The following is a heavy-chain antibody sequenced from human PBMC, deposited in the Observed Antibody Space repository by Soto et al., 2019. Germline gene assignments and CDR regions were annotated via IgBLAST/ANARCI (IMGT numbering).Heavy chain of an antibody. Sequence: QVQLVQSGAEVKKPGSSVKVSCKASGGTFSSYAISWVRQAPGQGLEWMGGIIPIFGTANYAQKFQGRVTITADESTSTAYMELSSLRSEDTAVYYCARGVNSTGYSSSWYWFDPWGQGTLVTVSS. J-gene: IGHJ5*02. CDR2: IIPIFGTA. V-gene: IGHV1-69*12. CDR1: GGTFSSYA. D-gene: IGHD6-13*01. CDR3: ARGVNSTGYSSSWYWFDP.